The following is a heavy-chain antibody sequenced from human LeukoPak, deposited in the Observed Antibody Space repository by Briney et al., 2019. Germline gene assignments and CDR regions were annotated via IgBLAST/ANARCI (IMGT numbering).Heavy chain of an antibody. J-gene: IGHJ4*02. V-gene: IGHV3-30*03. CDR1: GFTFSSYG. CDR2: ISDEGSNK. CDR3: ARVGYNSGWYEY. Sequence: PGGSLRLSRAASGFTFSSYGMHWVRQAPDKGLEWMAVISDEGSNKYYADSVKGRFTISRDNSKNTLYLQMNSLRAEDTAVYYCARVGYNSGWYEYWGQGALVTVSS. D-gene: IGHD6-19*01.